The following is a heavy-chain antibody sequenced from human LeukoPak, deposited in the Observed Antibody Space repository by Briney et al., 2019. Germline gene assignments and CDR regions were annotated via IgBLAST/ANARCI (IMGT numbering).Heavy chain of an antibody. Sequence: GGSLRLSCATSGFTFSSYAMSWVRQAPGKGLEWVSVISGSGGSTSYAESVKGRFTISRDNAKNSLYLQMNSLRAEDTAVYYCARDSSSWYHRGAYYYYYYMDVWGKGTTVTISS. D-gene: IGHD6-13*01. J-gene: IGHJ6*03. CDR2: ISGSGGST. CDR3: ARDSSSWYHRGAYYYYYYMDV. CDR1: GFTFSSYA. V-gene: IGHV3-23*01.